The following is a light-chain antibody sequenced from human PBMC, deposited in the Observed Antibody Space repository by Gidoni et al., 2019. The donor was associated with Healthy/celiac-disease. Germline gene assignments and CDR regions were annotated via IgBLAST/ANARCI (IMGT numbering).Light chain of an antibody. CDR1: SGSVSTSYY. J-gene: IGLJ3*02. V-gene: IGLV8-61*01. Sequence: QTVVTQEPSFSVSPGGTVTLTCSLSSGSVSTSYYPRWYQPTPGQAPRTLIYSTNTSSSGVPDRFSGSILGNKAALTITGAQADDESDYYCVLYMGSGIWVFGGGTKLTVL. CDR2: STN. CDR3: VLYMGSGIWV.